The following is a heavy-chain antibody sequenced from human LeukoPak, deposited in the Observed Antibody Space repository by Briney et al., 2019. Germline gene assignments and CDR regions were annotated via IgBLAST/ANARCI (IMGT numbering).Heavy chain of an antibody. Sequence: ASVKVSCKASGYTFTSYDINWVRQAPGQRLEWMGWINVGNGNTQYSQKFQGRVTITRDTSATTAYMELSSLRSEDTAVYYCARDVSAWSFDYWGQGTLVTVSS. D-gene: IGHD6-19*01. CDR3: ARDVSAWSFDY. CDR2: INVGNGNT. CDR1: GYTFTSYD. J-gene: IGHJ4*02. V-gene: IGHV1-3*01.